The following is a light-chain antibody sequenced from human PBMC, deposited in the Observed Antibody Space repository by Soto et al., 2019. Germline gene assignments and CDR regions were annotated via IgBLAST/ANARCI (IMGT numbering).Light chain of an antibody. Sequence: EIVLMQSPGTLSLSPGERATLSFRTSQSVSSTSLAWYHQRPGQAPRLLIHAASRRATGIPDRFSGSGSGTDFTLTISSLAPEDFAVYYCQQYNNWITFGQGTRLEIK. CDR1: QSVSSTS. J-gene: IGKJ5*01. CDR2: AAS. V-gene: IGKV3-20*01. CDR3: QQYNNWIT.